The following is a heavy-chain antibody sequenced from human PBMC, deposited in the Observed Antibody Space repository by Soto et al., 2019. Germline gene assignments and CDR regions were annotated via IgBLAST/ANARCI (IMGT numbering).Heavy chain of an antibody. V-gene: IGHV3-30*14. J-gene: IGHJ4*02. CDR1: GLTFSSHA. D-gene: IGHD1-26*01. Sequence: QVQLVESWGGVVQPGRSLRVSCAASGLTFSSHAMHWVRQAPGKGLEWVAVISHDGTNKYYLDSVKGRFTISRDNSENTLYLQMNSLRVEDTALYYCASDYKWELIGGSFDYWGQGNLVTVSA. CDR3: ASDYKWELIGGSFDY. CDR2: ISHDGTNK.